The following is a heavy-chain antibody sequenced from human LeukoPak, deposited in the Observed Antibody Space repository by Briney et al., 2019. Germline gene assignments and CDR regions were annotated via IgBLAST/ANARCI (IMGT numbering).Heavy chain of an antibody. CDR3: ARLDAALVHYGLDV. J-gene: IGHJ6*02. CDR1: GFTFSSYW. D-gene: IGHD6-25*01. V-gene: IGHV3-7*01. Sequence: GGSLRLSCAASGFTFSSYWMTWVRQAPGKGLEWVANIKQDGSEQYYVGSVKGRFTISRDNAKNSLYLQMNSLRAEDTAVYYCARLDAALVHYGLDVWGQGTTVTVSS. CDR2: IKQDGSEQ.